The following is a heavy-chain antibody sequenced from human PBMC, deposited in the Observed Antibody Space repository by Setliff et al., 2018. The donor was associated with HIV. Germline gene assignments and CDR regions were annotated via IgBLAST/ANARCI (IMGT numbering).Heavy chain of an antibody. V-gene: IGHV1-18*04. Sequence: ASVKVSCKSSGYTFNDYFIHWVRQVPGQGLEWMGWISAYNGNTDYVQKFQGRVIMTTDTATSTAYMELRSLRSDDTAVYFCARDYHDFWSGYPQSFNYWGQGTLVTVSS. CDR3: ARDYHDFWSGYPQSFNY. J-gene: IGHJ4*02. CDR1: GYTFNDYF. CDR2: ISAYNGNT. D-gene: IGHD3-3*01.